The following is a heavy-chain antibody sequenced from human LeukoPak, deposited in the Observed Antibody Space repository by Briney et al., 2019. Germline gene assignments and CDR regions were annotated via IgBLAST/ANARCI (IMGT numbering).Heavy chain of an antibody. J-gene: IGHJ4*02. Sequence: GGSLRLSCTASGFTVGSNYISWVRQAPGKGLEWVSVIYRDGDTDYADSVRGRFTISRDNSKNTLYLQMNSLRAEDTAVYYCARGRPGYGDYDYWGQGTLVTVSS. CDR3: ARGRPGYGDYDY. CDR1: GFTVGSNY. D-gene: IGHD4-17*01. V-gene: IGHV3-53*01. CDR2: IYRDGDT.